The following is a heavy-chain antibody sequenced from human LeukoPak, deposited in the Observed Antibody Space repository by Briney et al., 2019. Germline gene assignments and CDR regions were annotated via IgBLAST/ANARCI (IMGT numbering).Heavy chain of an antibody. CDR1: GGSISSSSYY. CDR2: IYTSGST. J-gene: IGHJ6*03. D-gene: IGHD3-9*01. Sequence: SETLSLTCTVSGGSISSSSYYWGWIRQPPGKGLEWIGRIYTSGSTNYNPSLKSRVTISVDTSKNQFSLKLSSVTAADTAIYYCTRDKPYFDILTGHPYYYMDVWGKGTTVTISS. CDR3: TRDKPYFDILTGHPYYYMDV. V-gene: IGHV4-61*02.